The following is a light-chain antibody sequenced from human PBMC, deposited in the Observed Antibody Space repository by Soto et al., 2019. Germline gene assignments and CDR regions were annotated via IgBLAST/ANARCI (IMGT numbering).Light chain of an antibody. CDR2: GAS. V-gene: IGKV3-20*01. Sequence: EIVLTQSPGTLSLSPGERATLSCMASQSVSSSYLAWYQQKPGQAPRLLIYGASSRATGIPDRFSGSGSGTDFTLTISRLEPEDFAVYSCQQYGSSPMYTFGQGTKLEI. J-gene: IGKJ2*01. CDR1: QSVSSSY. CDR3: QQYGSSPMYT.